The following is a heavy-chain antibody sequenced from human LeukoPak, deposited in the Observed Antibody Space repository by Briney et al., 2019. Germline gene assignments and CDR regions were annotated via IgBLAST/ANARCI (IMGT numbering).Heavy chain of an antibody. CDR2: IYYSGST. D-gene: IGHD3-22*01. CDR1: GGSISSYY. V-gene: IGHV4-59*12. J-gene: IGHJ4*02. CDR3: ARVGYYYDSSGCFDY. Sequence: PSETLSLTCTVSGGSISSYYWSWIRQPPGKGLEWIGYIYYSGSTNYNPSLKSRVTISVDTSKNQFSLQLNSVTPEDTAVYYCARVGYYYDSSGCFDYWGQGTLVTVSS.